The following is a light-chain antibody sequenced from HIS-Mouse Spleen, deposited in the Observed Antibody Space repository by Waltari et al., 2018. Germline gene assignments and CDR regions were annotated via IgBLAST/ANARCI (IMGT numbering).Light chain of an antibody. CDR1: ALPKKY. J-gene: IGLJ2*01. CDR3: YSTDSSGNHRV. CDR2: EDS. Sequence: SYELTQPPSVSVSPGQTARLTCSGDALPKKYAYWYQQKSGQAPVLVIDEDSQRPSGIPERFSGSSSGTMATLTISGAQVEDEADYYCYSTDSSGNHRVFGGGTKLTVL. V-gene: IGLV3-10*01.